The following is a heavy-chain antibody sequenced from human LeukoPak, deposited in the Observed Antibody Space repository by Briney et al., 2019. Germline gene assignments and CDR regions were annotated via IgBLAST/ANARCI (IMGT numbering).Heavy chain of an antibody. CDR1: GFTFSNYW. CDR3: AREFIYDSSGYFGY. J-gene: IGHJ4*02. D-gene: IGHD3-22*01. CDR2: IKNDGSST. V-gene: IGHV3-74*01. Sequence: PGGSLRLSCAASGFTFSNYWMHWVRQAPGKGLVWVSNIKNDGSSTNYADSVKGRFTISRDNAKNSLYLQMNSLRAEDTAVYYCAREFIYDSSGYFGYWGQGTLVTVSS.